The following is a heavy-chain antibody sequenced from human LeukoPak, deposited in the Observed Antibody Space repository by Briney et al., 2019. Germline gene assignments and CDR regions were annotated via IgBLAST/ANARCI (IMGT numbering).Heavy chain of an antibody. V-gene: IGHV4-61*01. CDR2: IYYSGST. Sequence: PSETLSLTCTVSSGSISSGSYFWSWIRQPPGKGLEWIGYIYYSGSTNYNPSLQSRVTISVDTSKSQFSLKLTSVTAADTAVYYCASGRKWFDPWGQGTLVTVSS. CDR3: ASGRKWFDP. CDR1: SGSISSGSYF. J-gene: IGHJ5*02.